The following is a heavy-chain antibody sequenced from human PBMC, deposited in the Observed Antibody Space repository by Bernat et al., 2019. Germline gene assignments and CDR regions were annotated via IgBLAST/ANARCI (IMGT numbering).Heavy chain of an antibody. Sequence: LVESGGGVVQPGRSLRLSCAASGFTFSSYGMHWVRQAPGKGLEWVAVIWYDGSNKYYADSVKGRFTISRDNSKNTLYLQMNSLRAEDTAVYYCARDQQLLSAYFDYWGQGTLVTVSS. CDR3: ARDQQLLSAYFDY. J-gene: IGHJ4*02. V-gene: IGHV3-33*01. CDR2: IWYDGSNK. CDR1: GFTFSSYG. D-gene: IGHD2-2*01.